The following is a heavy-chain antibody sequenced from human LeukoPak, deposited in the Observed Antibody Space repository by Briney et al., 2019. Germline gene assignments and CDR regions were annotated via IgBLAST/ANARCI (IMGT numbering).Heavy chain of an antibody. Sequence: ASVKVSCKASGGTFSSYAISWVRPAPGQGLEWMGGIIPIFGTANYAQKFQGRVTITTDESTSTAYMELSSLRSEDTAVYYCARGRKTPQFWSIMGAYYYMDVWGKGTTVTVSS. CDR3: ARGRKTPQFWSIMGAYYYMDV. CDR1: GGTFSSYA. J-gene: IGHJ6*03. V-gene: IGHV1-69*05. CDR2: IIPIFGTA. D-gene: IGHD3-3*01.